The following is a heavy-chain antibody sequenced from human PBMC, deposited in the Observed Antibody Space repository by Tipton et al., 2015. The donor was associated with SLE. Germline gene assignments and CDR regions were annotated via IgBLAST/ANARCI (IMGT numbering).Heavy chain of an antibody. CDR1: GGSISSSSYY. J-gene: IGHJ4*02. V-gene: IGHV4-39*07. CDR3: ARESGGGYFDY. Sequence: TLSLTCTVSGGSISSSSYYWGWIRQPPGKGLEWIGSIYYSGSTYYNPSLKSRVTISVDTSKNQFSLKLNSVTAADTAVYYCARESGGGYFDYWGQGTLVTVSS. D-gene: IGHD3-10*01. CDR2: IYYSGST.